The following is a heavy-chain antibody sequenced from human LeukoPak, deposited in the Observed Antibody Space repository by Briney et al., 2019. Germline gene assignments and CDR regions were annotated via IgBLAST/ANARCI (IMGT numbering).Heavy chain of an antibody. D-gene: IGHD3-9*01. Sequence: ASVKVFCYASGYTFSSYDTIWVRQATGQGLEGRGWMNPNSGNTGYVQKFQGRVTITRNTSISTAYMELSSLRSEDTAVYYCARGTLLRYFDWLSPTLGYNWFDPWGQGTLVTVSS. CDR2: MNPNSGNT. V-gene: IGHV1-8*03. J-gene: IGHJ5*02. CDR3: ARGTLLRYFDWLSPTLGYNWFDP. CDR1: GYTFSSYD.